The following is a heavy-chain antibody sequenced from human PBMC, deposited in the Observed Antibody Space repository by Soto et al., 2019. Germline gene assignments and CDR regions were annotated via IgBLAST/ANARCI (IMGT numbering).Heavy chain of an antibody. D-gene: IGHD4-17*01. CDR1: GFTFSSYW. V-gene: IGHV3-74*01. CDR2: IKSDGSDT. J-gene: IGHJ4*02. CDR3: VRVAYGDLGG. Sequence: EVQLVESGGGLVQPGGSPRLSCAASGFTFSSYWMHWVHQAPGKGLVWVSRIKSDGSDTSYADSVKGRFTISRDNAKNTLYLQMSSLRAEDTAVYYCVRVAYGDLGGWGQGTLVTVSS.